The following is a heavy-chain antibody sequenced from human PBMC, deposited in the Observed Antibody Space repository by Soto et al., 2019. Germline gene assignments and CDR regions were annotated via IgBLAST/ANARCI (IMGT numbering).Heavy chain of an antibody. CDR3: ARESSGWSKYFQH. Sequence: GGSLRLSCAASGFTFSSYAMHWVRQAPGKGLEWVAVISYDGSNKYYADSVKGRFTISRDNSKNTLYLQMNSLRAEDTAVYYCARESSGWSKYFQHWGQGTLVTVSS. CDR1: GFTFSSYA. D-gene: IGHD6-19*01. J-gene: IGHJ1*01. V-gene: IGHV3-30-3*01. CDR2: ISYDGSNK.